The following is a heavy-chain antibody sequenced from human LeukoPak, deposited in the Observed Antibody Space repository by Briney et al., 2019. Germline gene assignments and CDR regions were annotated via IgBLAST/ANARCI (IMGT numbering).Heavy chain of an antibody. CDR3: AREIVGATFDY. J-gene: IGHJ4*02. V-gene: IGHV3-48*01. CDR2: ISRSSSTI. D-gene: IGHD1-26*01. CDR1: GFTFSSYS. Sequence: PGGSLRLSCAASGFTFSSYSMNWVRQAPGKGLEWVSYISRSSSTIYYADSVKGRFTISRDNAKNSLYLQMNSLRAEDTAVYYCAREIVGATFDYWGQGTLVTVSS.